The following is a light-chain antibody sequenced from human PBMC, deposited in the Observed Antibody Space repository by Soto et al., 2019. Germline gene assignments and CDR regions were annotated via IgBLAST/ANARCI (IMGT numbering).Light chain of an antibody. Sequence: ELVLTQSPGTLSLTPGERATLSCRASQSVSSSYLAWYQQKPGQAPRLLIYGASSRATCIPDRFSGSGSGTDFTLTISRLEPEDCAVYYSQQSAIAPGTFRQGSNVDVK. CDR2: GAS. J-gene: IGKJ1*01. CDR3: QQSAIAPGT. CDR1: QSVSSSY. V-gene: IGKV3-20*01.